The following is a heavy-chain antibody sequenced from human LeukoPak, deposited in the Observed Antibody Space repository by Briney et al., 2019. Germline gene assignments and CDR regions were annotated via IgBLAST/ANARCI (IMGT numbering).Heavy chain of an antibody. D-gene: IGHD5-24*01. CDR3: AIGRDGYNLGAFDI. V-gene: IGHV1-8*01. Sequence: ASVKVSCKASGYTLTSYDINWVRQATGQGLEWMGWMNPNSGNTGYAQKFQGRVTMTRNTSISTAYMELSSLRSEDTAVYYCAIGRDGYNLGAFDIWGQGTMVTVSS. CDR1: GYTLTSYD. CDR2: MNPNSGNT. J-gene: IGHJ3*02.